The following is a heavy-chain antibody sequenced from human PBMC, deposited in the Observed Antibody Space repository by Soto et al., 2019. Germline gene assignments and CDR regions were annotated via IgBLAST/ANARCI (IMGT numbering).Heavy chain of an antibody. CDR3: ARLVLYSGSWCLDY. CDR1: GYSFSNYW. D-gene: IGHD6-13*01. CDR2: IYPGDSDT. V-gene: IGHV5-51*01. Sequence: EVQLVQSGAEVKKPGESLKISCKGSGYSFSNYWIAWVRQMPGKGLEWMGIIYPGDSDTKIRPSFEGQVTISGDKSISTAYLQWSSLKASDTAMYYCARLVLYSGSWCLDYWGQGTLVTVSS. J-gene: IGHJ4*02.